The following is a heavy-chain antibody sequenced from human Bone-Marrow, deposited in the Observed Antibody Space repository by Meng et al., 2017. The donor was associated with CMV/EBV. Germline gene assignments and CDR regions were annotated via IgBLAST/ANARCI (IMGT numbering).Heavy chain of an antibody. CDR1: GFTFTNYE. CDR2: ISTSGSTT. CDR3: ARHVESDLYGGNYYFDY. V-gene: IGHV3-48*03. D-gene: IGHD4-23*01. J-gene: IGHJ4*02. Sequence: GESLKISCAASGFTFTNYEMNWVRQAPGKGLEWVSFISTSGSTTYYSDSLKGRFTISRDNAKNSLYLQMNSLRAEDTAVYYCARHVESDLYGGNYYFDYWGQGTLVTVSS.